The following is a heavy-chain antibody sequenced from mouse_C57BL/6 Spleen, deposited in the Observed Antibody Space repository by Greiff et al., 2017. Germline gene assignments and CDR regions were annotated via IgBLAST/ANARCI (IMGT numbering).Heavy chain of an antibody. J-gene: IGHJ3*01. CDR1: GFTFSDYG. V-gene: IGHV5-17*01. CDR2: ISSGSSTI. Sequence: EVKVVESGGGLVKPGGSLKLSCAASGFTFSDYGMHWVRQAPEKGLEWVAYISSGSSTIYYADTVKGRFTISRDNAKNTLFLQMTSLRSEDTAMYYCARAYGSSYPAWFAYWGQGTLVTVSA. D-gene: IGHD1-1*01. CDR3: ARAYGSSYPAWFAY.